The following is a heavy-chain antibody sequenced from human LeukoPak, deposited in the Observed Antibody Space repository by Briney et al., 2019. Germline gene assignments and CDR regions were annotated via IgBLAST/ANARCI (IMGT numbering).Heavy chain of an antibody. CDR3: AKGDYGDYPHYYGMDV. CDR1: GFTFSSYA. CDR2: ISGSGGST. D-gene: IGHD4-17*01. J-gene: IGHJ6*02. V-gene: IGHV3-23*01. Sequence: GGSLRLSCAASGFTFSSYAMSRVRQAPGKGLEWVSAISGSGGSTYYADSVKGRFTISRDNSKNTLYLQMNSLRAEDTAVYYCAKGDYGDYPHYYGMDVWGQGTTVTVSS.